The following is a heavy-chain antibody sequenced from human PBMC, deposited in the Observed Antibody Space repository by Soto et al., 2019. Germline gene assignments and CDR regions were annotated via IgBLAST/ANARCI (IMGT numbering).Heavy chain of an antibody. D-gene: IGHD7-27*01. V-gene: IGHV4-61*01. CDR1: GASVSSGSHY. CDR2: ISSSGGT. J-gene: IGHJ6*02. Sequence: QVQLQESGPGLVKPSETLSLTCTVSGASVSSGSHYWTWIRQPPGKGLEWIGYISSSGGTNYSPSLKSRDTISLDTSKNQFSLIPSSVTAADTAVYYCARELGKSGMAVWGQGTTVTVSS. CDR3: ARELGKSGMAV.